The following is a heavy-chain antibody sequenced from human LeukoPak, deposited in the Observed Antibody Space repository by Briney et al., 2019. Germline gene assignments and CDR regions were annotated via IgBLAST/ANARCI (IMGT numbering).Heavy chain of an antibody. CDR3: AKDWSSTSHYYYMDV. V-gene: IGHV3-23*01. CDR2: ISGSGGST. Sequence: GGSLRLSCAASGFTFSSYAMSWVRQAPGKGLEWVSAISGSGGSTYYADSVKGRFTISRDNSKNTLYLQMNSLRAEDTAVYYCAKDWSSTSHYYYMDVWGKGTTVTVSS. CDR1: GFTFSSYA. J-gene: IGHJ6*03. D-gene: IGHD2-2*01.